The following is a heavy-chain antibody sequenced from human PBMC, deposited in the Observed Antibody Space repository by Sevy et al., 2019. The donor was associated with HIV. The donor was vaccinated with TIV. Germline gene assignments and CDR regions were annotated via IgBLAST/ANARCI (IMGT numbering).Heavy chain of an antibody. D-gene: IGHD5-12*01. CDR1: GGSISSYY. CDR2: IYYSGST. V-gene: IGHV4-59*01. CDR3: ASARRDGYKYFDY. Sequence: SETLSLTCTVSGGSISSYYWSWIRQPPGKGLEWIGYIYYSGSTNYNPSLKSRVTISVDTSKNQFSLKLSSVTAADTAVYYCASARRDGYKYFDYWGQGTLVTISS. J-gene: IGHJ4*02.